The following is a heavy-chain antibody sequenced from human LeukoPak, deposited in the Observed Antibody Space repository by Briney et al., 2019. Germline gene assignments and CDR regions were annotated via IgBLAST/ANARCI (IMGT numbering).Heavy chain of an antibody. D-gene: IGHD3-16*02. V-gene: IGHV3-23*01. J-gene: IGHJ4*02. CDR2: VNGNGGST. CDR3: AKSLYGGCDY. Sequence: GGSLRLSCAASGFTFSTHAMSWVRQAPGKGLEWVSGVNGNGGSTSYADSVKGRFTISRDNSKNTVYLQMNSLRVEDTAVYYCAKSLYGGCDYWGQGTVVTVSS. CDR1: GFTFSTHA.